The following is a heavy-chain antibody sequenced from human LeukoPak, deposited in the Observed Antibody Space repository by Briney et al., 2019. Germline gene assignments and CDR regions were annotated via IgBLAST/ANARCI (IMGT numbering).Heavy chain of an antibody. D-gene: IGHD5-18*01. J-gene: IGHJ4*02. Sequence: GGTLRLSCAGSGFTFSSYGMNWVRQAPGKGLEWVSSISHSGTPTYYADSVRGRFTISRDNAKNSLYLQMNTLRAEDTAVYFCSTATYSSGYHYFESWGQGTLVTVSS. CDR3: STATYSSGYHYFES. V-gene: IGHV3-21*01. CDR1: GFTFSSYG. CDR2: ISHSGTPT.